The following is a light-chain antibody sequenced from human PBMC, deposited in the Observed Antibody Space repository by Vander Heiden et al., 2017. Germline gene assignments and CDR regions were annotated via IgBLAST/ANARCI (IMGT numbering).Light chain of an antibody. Sequence: QSVLTQPPSVSGAPGQRVTISCSGSSSNIGAGYDVHWYQQLPGRAPKVLIYGSSNRPSGVPDRFSGSKSGTSPSLAITGLQPEDEADYYCQAYDSNLRGYVFGTGTKV. V-gene: IGLV1-40*01. J-gene: IGLJ1*01. CDR1: SSNIGAGYD. CDR2: GSS. CDR3: QAYDSNLRGYV.